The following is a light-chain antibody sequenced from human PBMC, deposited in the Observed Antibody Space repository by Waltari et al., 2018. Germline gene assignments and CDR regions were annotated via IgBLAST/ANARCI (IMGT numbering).Light chain of an antibody. J-gene: IGLJ1*01. CDR3: CSYAGSSSYV. CDR2: DVS. V-gene: IGLV2-23*02. CDR1: SSHVGGYNY. Sequence: QPALTQPASVSGSPGQSITISCPGTSSHVGGYNYVPWYQQHPGKAPKLMIYDVSKRPSGVSNRFSGSKSGNTASLTISGLQAEDEADYYCCSYAGSSSYVFGTGTKVTVL.